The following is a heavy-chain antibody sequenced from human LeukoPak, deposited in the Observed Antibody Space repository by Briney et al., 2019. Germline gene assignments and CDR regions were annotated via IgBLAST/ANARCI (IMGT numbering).Heavy chain of an antibody. V-gene: IGHV3-15*01. D-gene: IGHD3-22*01. J-gene: IGHJ4*02. Sequence: GGSLRLSCVASGFTFSNAWMSWVRQAPGKGLEWVGRIKSKTDGGTTDYAAPVKGRFSISRDDSKNTLYLQMNSLKTEDTAVYYCTRHNYYEDGFDYWGQGTLVTVSS. CDR3: TRHNYYEDGFDY. CDR1: GFTFSNAW. CDR2: IKSKTDGGTT.